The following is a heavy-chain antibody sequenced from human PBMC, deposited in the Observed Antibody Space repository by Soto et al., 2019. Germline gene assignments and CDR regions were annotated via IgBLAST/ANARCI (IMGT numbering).Heavy chain of an antibody. J-gene: IGHJ4*02. CDR2: IYYTGST. CDR1: GGSISSSRYY. V-gene: IGHV4-39*01. Sequence: PSETLSLTCTVSGGSISSSRYYWGWIRQPPGKGLEWIGNIYYTGSTNYNPSLKTRVTISLDTSKNQFSLKLKSVTATDTAVYYCARWNIRRFDYWGQGTLVTVSS. CDR3: ARWNIRRFDY. D-gene: IGHD1-1*01.